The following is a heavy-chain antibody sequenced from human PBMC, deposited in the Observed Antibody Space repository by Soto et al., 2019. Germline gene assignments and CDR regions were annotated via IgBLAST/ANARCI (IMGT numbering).Heavy chain of an antibody. V-gene: IGHV1-69*12. J-gene: IGHJ4*02. D-gene: IGHD3-22*01. CDR3: GRGWRDSSGYYYRY. CDR2: IIPIFTTA. Sequence: QVQLVQSGAEVKKPGSSVKVSCKASGGTISNYAISWVRQAPGQGLEWMGGIIPIFTTANYAQKFQGRVTITADESTSAVYMELSSLRSEDTAVYYCGRGWRDSSGYYYRYWGQGTLVTVSS. CDR1: GGTISNYA.